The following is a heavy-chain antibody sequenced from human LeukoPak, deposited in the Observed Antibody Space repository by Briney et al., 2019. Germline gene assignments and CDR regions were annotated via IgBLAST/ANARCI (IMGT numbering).Heavy chain of an antibody. CDR3: ANGDGFDY. V-gene: IGHV3-7*01. CDR1: GFTFSNCW. CDR2: IKRDGSEK. Sequence: GGSLRLSCATSGFTFSNCWMSWVRQAPGKGLEWVANIKRDGSEKYYVDSVKGRFTISRDNAKNSLYLQMNSLGAEDTAVYYCANGDGFDYWGQGTLVTVSS. J-gene: IGHJ4*02. D-gene: IGHD5-24*01.